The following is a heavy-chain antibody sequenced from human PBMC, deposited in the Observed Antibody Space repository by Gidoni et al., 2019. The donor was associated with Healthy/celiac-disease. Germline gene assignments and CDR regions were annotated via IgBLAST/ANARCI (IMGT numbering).Heavy chain of an antibody. V-gene: IGHV3-21*01. CDR2: ISSSSSYI. CDR3: ARDTSFSSTSDAFDI. Sequence: EVQLVESGGGLVKPGGSLRLSCAASGCTFSSYSMKWVRQAPGKWLEWVSFISSSSSYIYYADSVKGRFTISRDNAKNSLYLQMNSLRAEDTAVYYCARDTSFSSTSDAFDIWGQGTMVTVSS. CDR1: GCTFSSYS. D-gene: IGHD6-13*01. J-gene: IGHJ3*02.